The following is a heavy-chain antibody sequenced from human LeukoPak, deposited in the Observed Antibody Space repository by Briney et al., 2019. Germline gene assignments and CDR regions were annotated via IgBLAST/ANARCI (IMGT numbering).Heavy chain of an antibody. CDR3: AKGGLRLYFGQFHY. CDR1: GYTFTGYY. J-gene: IGHJ4*02. CDR2: INPNSGGT. V-gene: IGHV1-2*02. D-gene: IGHD3-10*01. Sequence: ASVKVSCKASGYTFTGYYMHWVRQAPGQGLEWMGWINPNSGGTNYAQKFQGRVTMTRDTSISTAYMELSRLRSDDTALYYCAKGGLRLYFGQFHYWGQGTLVTVSS.